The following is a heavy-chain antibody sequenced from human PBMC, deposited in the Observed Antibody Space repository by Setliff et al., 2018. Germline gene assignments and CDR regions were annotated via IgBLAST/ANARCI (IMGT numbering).Heavy chain of an antibody. D-gene: IGHD3-3*01. J-gene: IGHJ3*02. V-gene: IGHV3-7*03. CDR3: VRARTTNYDFWSGLNAFDI. CDR1: GFTFSSYW. CDR2: IKQDGSDK. Sequence: PGGSLRLSCAASGFTFSSYWMSWVRQAPGKGLEWVAIIKQDGSDKYYVDSVKGRFTISRDNAKNSLSLQMNSLRAEDTAVYYCVRARTTNYDFWSGLNAFDIWGQGTMVTVSS.